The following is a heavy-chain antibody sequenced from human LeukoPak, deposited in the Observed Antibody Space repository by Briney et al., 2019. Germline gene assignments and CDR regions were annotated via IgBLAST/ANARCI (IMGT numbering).Heavy chain of an antibody. D-gene: IGHD2-15*01. CDR1: GYTFSTYG. CDR3: ARDGDCSGGSCYRYYFDY. V-gene: IGHV1-18*01. CDR2: ISTYNGNT. Sequence: GASVKVSCKPSGYTFSTYGISWVRQAPGQGLEWMGWISTYNGNTYYALKLQGRVTMTTDTSTSTAYMELRSLRSDDTAVYYCARDGDCSGGSCYRYYFDYWGQGTLVTVSS. J-gene: IGHJ4*02.